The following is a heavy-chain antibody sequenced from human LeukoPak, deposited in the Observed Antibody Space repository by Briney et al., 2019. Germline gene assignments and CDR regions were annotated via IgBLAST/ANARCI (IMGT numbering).Heavy chain of an antibody. J-gene: IGHJ4*02. Sequence: GGSLRLSCAASGFTFSSYGMHWVRQAPGKGLEWVAVISYDGSNKFYADSVKGRFTISRDNSKNTLYLQMNSPRAEDTAVYYCAKSRGSGWHPSDFWGQGALVTVSS. CDR1: GFTFSSYG. CDR3: AKSRGSGWHPSDF. CDR2: ISYDGSNK. V-gene: IGHV3-30*18. D-gene: IGHD6-19*01.